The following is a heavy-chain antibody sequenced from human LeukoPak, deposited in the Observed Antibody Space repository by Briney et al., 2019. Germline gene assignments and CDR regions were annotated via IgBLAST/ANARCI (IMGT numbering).Heavy chain of an antibody. CDR1: GFTVSSNY. CDR2: IYSGGST. Sequence: GSLRLSCAASGFTVSSNYMSWVRQAPGKGLEWVSVIYSGGSTYYADSVKGRFTISRDNSKNTLYLQMNSLRAEDTAVYYCARDPDYYGSGSRRGGYWGQGTLVTVSS. D-gene: IGHD3-10*01. V-gene: IGHV3-53*01. J-gene: IGHJ4*02. CDR3: ARDPDYYGSGSRRGGY.